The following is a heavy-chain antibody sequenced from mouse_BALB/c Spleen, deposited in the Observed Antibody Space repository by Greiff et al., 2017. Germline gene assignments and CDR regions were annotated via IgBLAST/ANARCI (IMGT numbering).Heavy chain of an antibody. D-gene: IGHD1-1*01. J-gene: IGHJ4*01. CDR3: ARAPLLLRPHYYAMDY. CDR1: GFTFSSYA. V-gene: IGHV5-6-5*01. CDR2: ISSGGST. Sequence: EVKLVESGGGLVKPGGSLKLSCAASGFTFSSYAMSWVRQTPEKRLEWVASISSGGSTYYPDSVKGRFTISRDNARNILYLQMSSLWSEDTAMYYCARAPLLLRPHYYAMDYWGQGTSVTVSS.